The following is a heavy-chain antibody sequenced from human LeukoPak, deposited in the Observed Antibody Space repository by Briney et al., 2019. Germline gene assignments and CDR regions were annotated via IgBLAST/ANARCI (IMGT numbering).Heavy chain of an antibody. D-gene: IGHD3-16*02. CDR2: IKQDGSEK. CDR3: ARPAGLSGIDAFDI. Sequence: GGSLRLSCAASGFTFSSYWMSWVRQAPGKGLEWVANIKQDGSEKYYVDSVKGRFTISRDNAKNSLYLQMNSLRAEDTAVYYCARPAGLSGIDAFDIWGQGTMVTVSS. V-gene: IGHV3-7*01. J-gene: IGHJ3*02. CDR1: GFTFSSYW.